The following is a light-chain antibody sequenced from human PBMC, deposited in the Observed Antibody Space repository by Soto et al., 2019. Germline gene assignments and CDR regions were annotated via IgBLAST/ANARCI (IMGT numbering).Light chain of an antibody. J-gene: IGKJ1*01. V-gene: IGKV3-15*01. Sequence: EIVMTQSPATLSLSPGERATLSCRASQSVTVNLAWYQQKPGQAPRLLIYRASTRATGIPARFSGGGSVTEFTLTISSLQSEDFAVYICQQYNDWPPRWTFGQGTKVEIK. CDR1: QSVTVN. CDR2: RAS. CDR3: QQYNDWPPRWT.